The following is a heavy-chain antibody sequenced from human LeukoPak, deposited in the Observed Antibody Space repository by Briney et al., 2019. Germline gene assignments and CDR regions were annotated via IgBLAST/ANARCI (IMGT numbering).Heavy chain of an antibody. D-gene: IGHD2-15*01. CDR2: IKQDGSEK. CDR3: AIGDYFDY. J-gene: IGHJ4*02. V-gene: IGHV3-7*01. CDR1: GFTVSSTW. Sequence: GGSLRLSCAASGFTVSSTWMSWVRQAPGMGLEWVANIKQDGSEKYYVDSVKGRFTISRDNAKNSMYLQMNSLRAEDTAVYYCAIGDYFDYWGQGTLVTVSS.